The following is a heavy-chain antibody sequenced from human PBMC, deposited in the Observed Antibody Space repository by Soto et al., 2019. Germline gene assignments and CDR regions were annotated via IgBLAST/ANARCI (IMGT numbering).Heavy chain of an antibody. Sequence: EVQLLESGGGLVQPGGSLRLSCAASGFTFSSYAMSWVRQAPGKGLEWVSAISGSGGNTYYADSVKGRFTISRDNSKNTLDLQMTSLRAEATAVYYCAKDLPLTITVADTWGGEPFDYRGQGPLVTVSS. CDR2: ISGSGGNT. V-gene: IGHV3-23*01. D-gene: IGHD6-19*01. CDR1: GFTFSSYA. J-gene: IGHJ4*02. CDR3: AKDLPLTITVADTWGGEPFDY.